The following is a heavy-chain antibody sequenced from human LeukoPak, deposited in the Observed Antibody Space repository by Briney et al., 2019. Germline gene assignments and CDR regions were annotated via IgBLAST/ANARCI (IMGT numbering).Heavy chain of an antibody. CDR1: GGSFSGYY. CDR2: INHSGST. V-gene: IGHV4-34*01. CDR3: ARFNTMVRGVTQYYYGMDV. J-gene: IGHJ6*04. D-gene: IGHD3-10*01. Sequence: PSETLSLTCAVYGGSFSGYYWSWIRQPPGKGLEWIGEINHSGSTNYNPSLKSRVTTSVDTSKNQFSLKLSSVTAADTAVYYCARFNTMVRGVTQYYYGMDVWGKGTTVTVSS.